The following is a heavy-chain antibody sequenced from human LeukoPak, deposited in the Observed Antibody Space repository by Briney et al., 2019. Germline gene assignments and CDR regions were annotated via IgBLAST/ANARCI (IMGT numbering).Heavy chain of an antibody. CDR2: ISYDGSNK. D-gene: IGHD3-10*01. CDR3: AKVAGFGELFFDY. J-gene: IGHJ4*02. CDR1: GFTFSSYA. Sequence: TGGSLRLSCAAPGFTFSSYAMHCVRQAPGKGLEWVAVISYDGSNKYYADSVKGRFTISRDNSKNTLYLQMNSLRAEDTAVYYCAKVAGFGELFFDYWGQGTLVTVSS. V-gene: IGHV3-30*04.